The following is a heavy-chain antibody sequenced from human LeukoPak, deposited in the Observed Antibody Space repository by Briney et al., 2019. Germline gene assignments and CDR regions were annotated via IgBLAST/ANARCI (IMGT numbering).Heavy chain of an antibody. CDR1: GGSFSGYY. Sequence: SETLSLTCAVYGGSFSGYYWSWIRQPPGKGLEWSGEINHSGSTNYNPSLKSRVTISVDTSKNQFSLKLSSVTAADTAVYYCARGFFGFSVAARGRYYYYMDVWGKGTTVTVSS. CDR2: INHSGST. CDR3: ARGFFGFSVAARGRYYYYMDV. V-gene: IGHV4-34*01. J-gene: IGHJ6*03. D-gene: IGHD6-6*01.